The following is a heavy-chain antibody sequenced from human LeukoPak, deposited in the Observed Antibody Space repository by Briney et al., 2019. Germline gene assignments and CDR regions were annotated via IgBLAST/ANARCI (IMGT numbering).Heavy chain of an antibody. D-gene: IGHD2-2*01. V-gene: IGHV3-15*01. CDR3: TTDHRDIVVVPAAINSARYYMDV. CDR1: GFTFSNAW. J-gene: IGHJ6*03. Sequence: GGSLRLSCAASGFTFSNAWMSWVRQAPGKGLEWVGRIKSKTDGGTTDYAAPVKGRFTISRDDSKNTLYLQMNSLKTEDTAVCYCTTDHRDIVVVPAAINSARYYMDVWGKGTTVTVSS. CDR2: IKSKTDGGTT.